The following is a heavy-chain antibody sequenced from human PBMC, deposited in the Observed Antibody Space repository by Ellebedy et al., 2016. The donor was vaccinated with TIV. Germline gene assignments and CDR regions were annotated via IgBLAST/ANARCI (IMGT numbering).Heavy chain of an antibody. Sequence: GESLKISCAASGFTFSLYSMNWVRQAPGKGLEWVSYISSSSSTRAHADSVKGRFTISRDSAKNSVSLQMDSLRAEDTAVYYCATDRGERGLLSFFDSWGQGTPVTVST. CDR3: ATDRGERGLLSFFDS. CDR2: ISSSSSTR. D-gene: IGHD2-21*02. J-gene: IGHJ4*02. V-gene: IGHV3-48*04. CDR1: GFTFSLYS.